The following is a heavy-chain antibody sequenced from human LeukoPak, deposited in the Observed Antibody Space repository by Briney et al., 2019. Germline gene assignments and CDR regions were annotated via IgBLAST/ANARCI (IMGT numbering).Heavy chain of an antibody. CDR1: GFTFRQYW. D-gene: IGHD4-17*01. V-gene: IGHV3-7*01. CDR3: ATDDYGPAGY. J-gene: IGHJ4*02. CDR2: MNHDGREK. Sequence: PGGSLRLSCAASGFTFRQYWMSWVRQAPGKGLEWVANMNHDGREKYYVDSVKGRFTISRDNAKSSLYLQMNSLRVEDTAVYYCATDDYGPAGYGGQGTLVTVSS.